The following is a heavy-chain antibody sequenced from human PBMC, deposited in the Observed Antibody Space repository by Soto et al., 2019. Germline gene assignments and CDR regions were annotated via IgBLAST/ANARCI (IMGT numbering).Heavy chain of an antibody. CDR3: ARGGYYDNTWGKLSHYGLDV. J-gene: IGHJ6*02. D-gene: IGHD3-16*01. Sequence: ASVKVSCKASGYTFTSYAISWVRQAPGQGLEWMGWISPYNDYTIYAQKHQGRVTMTTDTSTRTVYLDLRSLKSDDTAVYYCARGGYYDNTWGKLSHYGLDVWGQGTSVTVSS. CDR2: ISPYNDYT. CDR1: GYTFTSYA. V-gene: IGHV1-18*01.